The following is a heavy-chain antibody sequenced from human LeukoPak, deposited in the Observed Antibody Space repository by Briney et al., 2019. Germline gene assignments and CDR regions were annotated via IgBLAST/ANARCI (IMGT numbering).Heavy chain of an antibody. J-gene: IGHJ4*02. CDR3: ATVGASHYGDWYFAY. Sequence: SETLSLTCAVSGYSISSDYYWGWIGQPPGKGLEWIGNVDPSGSTYYNPSLKSRATISLDTSKKQFSLKLTSVTAADTAVYYCATVGASHYGDWYFAYWGQGTLVTVSS. CDR2: VDPSGST. V-gene: IGHV4-38-2*01. CDR1: GYSISSDYY. D-gene: IGHD4-17*01.